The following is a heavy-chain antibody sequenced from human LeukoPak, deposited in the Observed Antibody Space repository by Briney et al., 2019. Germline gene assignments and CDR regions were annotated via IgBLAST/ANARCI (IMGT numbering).Heavy chain of an antibody. CDR2: ISSSGSTI. J-gene: IGHJ4*02. D-gene: IGHD3-10*01. V-gene: IGHV3-11*01. CDR3: ARDPYGSGFDY. Sequence: PGGSLRLSCAASGFSFTDYHMTWIRQAPGKGLEWVSYISSSGSTIYYADSVKGRFTISRDNAKNSLYLQMNSLRAEDTAVYYCARDPYGSGFDYWGQGTLVTVSS. CDR1: GFSFTDYH.